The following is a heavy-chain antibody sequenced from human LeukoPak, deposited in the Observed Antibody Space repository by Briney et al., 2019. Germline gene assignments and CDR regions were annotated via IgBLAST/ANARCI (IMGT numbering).Heavy chain of an antibody. Sequence: ASVEVSCKASGYTFTTYTIHWVRQAPGQRLEWMGWINAGNGNTKYSQEFQDRVTITRDTSASTAYMELSSLKASDTAMYYCARHALHFDNSKYYFDYWGQGTLVTVSS. CDR3: ARHALHFDNSKYYFDY. J-gene: IGHJ4*02. CDR2: INAGNGNT. V-gene: IGHV1-3*03. D-gene: IGHD3-22*01. CDR1: GYTFTTYT.